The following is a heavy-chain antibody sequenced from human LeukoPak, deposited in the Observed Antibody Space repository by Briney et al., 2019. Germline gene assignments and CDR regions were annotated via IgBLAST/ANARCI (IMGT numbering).Heavy chain of an antibody. J-gene: IGHJ6*02. Sequence: ASVKVSCKASGGTFSSYAISWVRQAPGQGLEWMGRIIPILGIANYAQKFQGRVTITADKSTSTAYMELSSLRSEDTAVYYCARDPLTDIVVVVAGLDVWSQGTTVTVSS. CDR3: ARDPLTDIVVVVAGLDV. V-gene: IGHV1-69*04. D-gene: IGHD2-15*01. CDR1: GGTFSSYA. CDR2: IIPILGIA.